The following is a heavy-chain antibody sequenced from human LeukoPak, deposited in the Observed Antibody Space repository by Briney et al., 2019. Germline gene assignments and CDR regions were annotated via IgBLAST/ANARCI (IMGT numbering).Heavy chain of an antibody. Sequence: GGSLRLSCAASGFTFSSYEMNWVRQAPGKGLEWVSSISSSSSYIYYADSVKGRFTISRDNAKNSLYLQMNSLRAEDTAVYYCARDDKNFYSSSWGGYNWFDPWGQGTLVTVSS. D-gene: IGHD6-13*01. CDR1: GFTFSSYE. CDR2: ISSSSSYI. CDR3: ARDDKNFYSSSWGGYNWFDP. J-gene: IGHJ5*02. V-gene: IGHV3-21*01.